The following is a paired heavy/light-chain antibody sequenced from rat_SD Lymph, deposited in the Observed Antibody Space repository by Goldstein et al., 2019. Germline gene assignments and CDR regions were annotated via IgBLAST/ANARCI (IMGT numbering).Light chain of an antibody. J-gene: IGKJ2-3*01. Sequence: DIQMTQSPSFLSASVGDRVTLSCKASQNINKYLAWYQQKLGEAPKLLIYNANSLQTGIPSRFSGSGSGTDFTLTISSLQPEDVATYFCLQHNSWYTFGAGTKLELK. V-gene: IGKV22S2*01. CDR2: NAN. CDR1: QNINKY. CDR3: LQHNSWYT.
Heavy chain of an antibody. CDR3: ARLPGSRGAY. Sequence: QVQLQQSGAELAKPGTSVKLSCKASGYTFTSYYIYWVKQRPGQGLEWIGYIYPGNGGTYYSEKFKGKATFTADTSSSTAYMLLGSLTPEDSAYYFCARLPGSRGAYWGQGTLVTVSS. CDR2: IYPGNGGT. D-gene: IGHD1-4*01. CDR1: GYTFTSYY. J-gene: IGHJ3*01. V-gene: IGHV1-35*01.